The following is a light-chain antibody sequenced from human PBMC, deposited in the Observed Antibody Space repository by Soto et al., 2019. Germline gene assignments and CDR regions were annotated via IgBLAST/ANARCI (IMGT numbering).Light chain of an antibody. CDR3: QYFDNSPLYT. J-gene: IGKJ2*01. CDR2: GAS. V-gene: IGKV3-15*01. CDR1: QSVSSN. Sequence: EIVMTQSPATLSVSPGERATLSCRASQSVSSNLAWYQQKPGQAPRLLIYGASTRATGIPARFSGSGSGTEFTLTISSLQSEDFEVYFCQYFDNSPLYTFGQGTKVDIK.